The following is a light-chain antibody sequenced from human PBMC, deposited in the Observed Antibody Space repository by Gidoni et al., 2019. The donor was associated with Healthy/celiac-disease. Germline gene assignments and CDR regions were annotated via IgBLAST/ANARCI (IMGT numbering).Light chain of an antibody. CDR3: QQSYSTLLT. CDR1: QSISSY. Sequence: DLQMTQSPSSLSASVGDRVTITCRASQSISSYLNWYQQKPGKAPKLLIYAATSLQSGVPSRFSGSGAGTDFTLTISSLQPEDVATYYCQQSYSTLLTFGGXTKVEIK. CDR2: AAT. J-gene: IGKJ4*01. V-gene: IGKV1-39*01.